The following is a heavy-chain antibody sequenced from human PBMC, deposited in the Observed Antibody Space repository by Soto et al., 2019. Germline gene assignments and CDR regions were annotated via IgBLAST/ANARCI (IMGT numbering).Heavy chain of an antibody. D-gene: IGHD5-18*01. J-gene: IGHJ4*02. CDR1: GGTFSNTA. CDR3: ATPAEPLDTALLKGLAH. Sequence: QVQLVQSGAEVKKPGSSVKVSCKASGGTFSNTAFIWVRQAPGQGLEWMGGIIPIFGAPNYAQKFQGRLMISADDSASKAYRELNTLTSEDTAVYYWATPAEPLDTALLKGLAHWGQGTLVTVSS. CDR2: IIPIFGAP. V-gene: IGHV1-69*01.